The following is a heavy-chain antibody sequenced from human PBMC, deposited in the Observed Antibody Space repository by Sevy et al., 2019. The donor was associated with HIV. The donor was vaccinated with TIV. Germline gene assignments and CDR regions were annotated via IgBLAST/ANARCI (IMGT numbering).Heavy chain of an antibody. Sequence: GGSLRLSCAASGFTFNIYAMSWVRQAPGKGLEWLSAISGGGDGTYYADSVKGRFTISGDNSRNTLYLQMNSLRAEDTAVYYCAKRPYYYYNSDGHLVSSTDEADYWGQGTLVTGSS. CDR1: GFTFNIYA. CDR3: AKRPYYYYNSDGHLVSSTDEADY. J-gene: IGHJ4*02. D-gene: IGHD3-22*01. V-gene: IGHV3-23*01. CDR2: ISGGGDGT.